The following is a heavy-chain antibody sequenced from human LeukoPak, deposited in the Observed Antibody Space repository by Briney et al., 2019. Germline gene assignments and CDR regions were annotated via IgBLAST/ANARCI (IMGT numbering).Heavy chain of an antibody. CDR1: GYTFRGNY. V-gene: IGHV1-2*02. CDR3: ARDPSSVTLYFFDY. D-gene: IGHD4-11*01. CDR2: IDANNGDT. Sequence: ASVKISRKASGYTFRGNYIHWLRQAPGQGLEWMGWIDANNGDTKSAQKFQGRVTMSRDTSISTAYMDLSSLSPDDAAVYYCARDPSSVTLYFFDYWGQGTLVTVSS. J-gene: IGHJ4*02.